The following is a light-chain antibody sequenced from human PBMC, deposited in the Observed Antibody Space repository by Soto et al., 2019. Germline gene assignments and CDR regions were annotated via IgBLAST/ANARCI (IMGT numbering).Light chain of an antibody. J-gene: IGKJ1*01. CDR1: QSVSSN. Sequence: EIVMTQSPATLSVSPGERATLSCRASQSVSSNLAWYQQKPGQAPRLLIYNAFTRASGIPASFSGSGSGTEFTLTISSLHSEDFAVYYCQQYYNWPRTFGQGTKVEIK. V-gene: IGKV3-15*01. CDR2: NAF. CDR3: QQYYNWPRT.